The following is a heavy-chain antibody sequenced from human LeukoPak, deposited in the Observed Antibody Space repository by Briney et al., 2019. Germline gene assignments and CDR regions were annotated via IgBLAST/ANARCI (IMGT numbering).Heavy chain of an antibody. Sequence: ASVKVSCKVSGYTLTELSMHWVRQAPGKGLEWMGGFDPEDGETIYAQKFQGRVTMTEDTSTDTAYMELSSLRSEDTAVYYCATLHKGARHFDYWGQGTLVTVSS. CDR3: ATLHKGARHFDY. J-gene: IGHJ4*02. D-gene: IGHD1-26*01. V-gene: IGHV1-24*01. CDR1: GYTLTELS. CDR2: FDPEDGET.